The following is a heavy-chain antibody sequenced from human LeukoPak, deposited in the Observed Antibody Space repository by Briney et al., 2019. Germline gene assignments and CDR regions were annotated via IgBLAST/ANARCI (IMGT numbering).Heavy chain of an antibody. J-gene: IGHJ4*02. CDR3: ARGTVQMGMGERYFDN. V-gene: IGHV4-59*01. CDR1: GGSISTYY. CDR2: IYYSGST. Sequence: SETLSLTCTVSGGSISTYYWSWIRQPPGKGLEWIGYIYYSGSTNYNPSLKSRITISVDTSRNQFSLSLSSVTAADTAVYYCARGTVQMGMGERYFDNWGQGTLVTV. D-gene: IGHD1-1*01.